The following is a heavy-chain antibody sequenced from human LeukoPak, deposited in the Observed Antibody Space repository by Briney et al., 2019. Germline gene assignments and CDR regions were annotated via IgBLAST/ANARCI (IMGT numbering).Heavy chain of an antibody. J-gene: IGHJ3*02. D-gene: IGHD3/OR15-3a*01. CDR1: GYTFTSYG. V-gene: IGHV1-18*01. CDR3: ARDGLSEIDDAFDI. Sequence: SVKVSCKSSGYTFTSYGISWVRQAPGHGLEWMGWISAYNGNTNHAQKLQGRVTMTTETSTSTAYMELRSLRSDDTAVYYCARDGLSEIDDAFDIWGQGTMVTVSS. CDR2: ISAYNGNT.